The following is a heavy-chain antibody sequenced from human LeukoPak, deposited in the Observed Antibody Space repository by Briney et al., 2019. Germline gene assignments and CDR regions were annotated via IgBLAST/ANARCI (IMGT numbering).Heavy chain of an antibody. V-gene: IGHV3-74*01. D-gene: IGHD1-26*01. CDR2: IKTDGSII. J-gene: IGHJ4*02. Sequence: GGSLRLSCAASGFTFSTYWMHWVRQAPGTGLVWISRIKTDGSIISYADSVRDRFTISRDNAKNTLYLQMNSLRVEDTAVYYCARVATGSYHFDYWGQGTLVTVSS. CDR3: ARVATGSYHFDY. CDR1: GFTFSTYW.